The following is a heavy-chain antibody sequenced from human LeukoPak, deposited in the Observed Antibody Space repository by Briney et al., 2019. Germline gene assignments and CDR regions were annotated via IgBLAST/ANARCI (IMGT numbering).Heavy chain of an antibody. CDR2: INNDGSTT. Sequence: GGSLRLSCAASGFTLSSYWMHWVRQAPGKGLVWVSRINNDGSTTNYADSVKGRFTISRDNAKNTMYLQMNSLRVEDTAVYYCARDLVVATGPDYWGQGTLVTVSS. CDR1: GFTLSSYW. J-gene: IGHJ4*02. D-gene: IGHD5-12*01. CDR3: ARDLVVATGPDY. V-gene: IGHV3-74*01.